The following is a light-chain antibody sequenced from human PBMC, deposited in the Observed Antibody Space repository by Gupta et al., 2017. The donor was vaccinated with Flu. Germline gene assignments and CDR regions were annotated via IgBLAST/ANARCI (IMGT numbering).Light chain of an antibody. Sequence: RSCQSLVDSDYGNTDLDWYRQKPGQFPQLLFYSLAYRASGVADRFSGSGSATDFTLKISRVEAEDVGFNYCMQRLEFPSYTYGQGTKLEI. V-gene: IGKV2-40*01. J-gene: IGKJ2*01. CDR3: MQRLEFPSYT. CDR2: SLA. CDR1: QSLVDSDYGNTD.